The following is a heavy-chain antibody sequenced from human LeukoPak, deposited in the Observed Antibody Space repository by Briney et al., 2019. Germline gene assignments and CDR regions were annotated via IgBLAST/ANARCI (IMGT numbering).Heavy chain of an antibody. CDR2: IYTSGST. CDR1: GGSISSGHYY. J-gene: IGHJ4*02. V-gene: IGHV4-61*09. CDR3: ARDTYGSGSSTFDY. Sequence: PSQTLSLTCSVSGGSISSGHYYWSWIRQPAGKGLEWIGHIYTSGSTSYNPSLKSRVAISRDTSKNQFSLKLSSVIAADTAVYYCARDTYGSGSSTFDYWGQGTLVTVSS. D-gene: IGHD3-10*01.